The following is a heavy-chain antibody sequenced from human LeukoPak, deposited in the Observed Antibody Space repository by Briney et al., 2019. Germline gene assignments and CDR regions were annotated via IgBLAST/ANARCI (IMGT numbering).Heavy chain of an antibody. Sequence: PSETLSLTCAVYGGSFSGYYWSWIRQPPGKGLEWIGEINHGGSTNYDPSLKSRVTISVDTSKNQFSLKLSSVTAADTAVYYCARLFGYSYGSIDYWGQGTLVTVSS. D-gene: IGHD5-18*01. CDR2: INHGGST. CDR3: ARLFGYSYGSIDY. J-gene: IGHJ4*02. CDR1: GGSFSGYY. V-gene: IGHV4-34*01.